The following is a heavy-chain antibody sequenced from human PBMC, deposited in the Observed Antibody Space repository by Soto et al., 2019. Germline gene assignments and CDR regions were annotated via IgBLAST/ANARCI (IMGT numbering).Heavy chain of an antibody. CDR3: AGLKYFHSSDHLVH. J-gene: IGHJ4*02. Sequence: SETLSLTCAVSGGSISSGSYYWGWIRQPPGKGLEWIGSIYYSGSTYNNPSLKGRVTISVDTSKNQFSLKLSSVTAADTAVYYCAGLKYFHSSDHLVHWGQGTRVTVSS. CDR2: IYYSGST. CDR1: GGSISSGSYY. D-gene: IGHD3-22*01. V-gene: IGHV4-39*01.